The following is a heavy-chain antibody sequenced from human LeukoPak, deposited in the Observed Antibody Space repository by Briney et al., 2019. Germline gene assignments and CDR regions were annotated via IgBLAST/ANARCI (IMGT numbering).Heavy chain of an antibody. V-gene: IGHV4-34*01. Sequence: PSETLSLTCAVYGGSFSSYYWRWIRQPPGKGLEWTGEINHSGSTNYNPSIKSRATISVDTSKNQSSLKMSSVTAADTAVYYCARGRGYSSSSSYYYYGMDVWGQGTTVTVSS. CDR1: GGSFSSYY. CDR3: ARGRGYSSSSSYYYYGMDV. J-gene: IGHJ6*02. CDR2: INHSGST. D-gene: IGHD6-13*01.